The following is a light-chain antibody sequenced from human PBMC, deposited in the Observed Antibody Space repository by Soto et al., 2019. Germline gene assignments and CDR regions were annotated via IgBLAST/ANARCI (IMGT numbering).Light chain of an antibody. J-gene: IGKJ4*01. CDR2: AAS. CDR3: QQGNNFPLA. V-gene: IGKV1-39*01. CDR1: QSISGY. Sequence: DIQMTQSPSSLSASVGDRVTITCRASQSISGYLNWYQQKPGKAPKLLISAASNLQSGVPTRFSGSGSGTDFTLTISSLQPEDFATYFCQQGNNFPLAFGGGPRWRSN.